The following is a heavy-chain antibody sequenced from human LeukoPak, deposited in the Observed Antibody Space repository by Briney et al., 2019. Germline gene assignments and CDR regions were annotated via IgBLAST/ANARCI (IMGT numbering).Heavy chain of an antibody. V-gene: IGHV3-48*02. Sequence: GGSLRLSCAASGFTFSSYSMNWVRQAPGKGLEWVSYISSSSSTIYYADSVKGRFTISRDNAKNSLYLQMNSLRDEDTAVYYCARDGTRLRYFDWLPPVSFDPWGQGTLVTVFS. D-gene: IGHD3-9*01. CDR3: ARDGTRLRYFDWLPPVSFDP. CDR2: ISSSSSTI. J-gene: IGHJ5*02. CDR1: GFTFSSYS.